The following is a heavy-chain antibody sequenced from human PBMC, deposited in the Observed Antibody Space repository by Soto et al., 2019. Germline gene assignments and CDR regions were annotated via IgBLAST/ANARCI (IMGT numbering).Heavy chain of an antibody. V-gene: IGHV1-18*01. J-gene: IGHJ4*02. Sequence: QVQLVQSADEVKKPGASVKVSCKTSGYTFTDYGISWVRQAPGQGLEWMGWISTAHSDVGYAQKFQGRFTMTTDKSTSTAYMELSSLTSDDTAVYFCARDLTYIRQYWGQGTLVTVSS. CDR1: GYTFTDYG. D-gene: IGHD2-2*02. CDR2: ISTAHSDV. CDR3: ARDLTYIRQY.